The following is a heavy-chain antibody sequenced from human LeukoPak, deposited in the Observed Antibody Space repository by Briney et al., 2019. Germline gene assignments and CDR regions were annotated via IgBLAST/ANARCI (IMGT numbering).Heavy chain of an antibody. V-gene: IGHV3-23*01. CDR2: ISGGGVTT. D-gene: IGHD3-16*01. Sequence: PGGSLRLSCVGSGFTSIAYALTWARQAPGKGLEWVSGISGGGVTTYYADSVKGRFTISRDSSKNTLYLQMNSLRADDTAIYYCARNQQLGGHSYYYYGMDVWGQGTTVTVSS. CDR1: GFTSIAYA. J-gene: IGHJ6*02. CDR3: ARNQQLGGHSYYYYGMDV.